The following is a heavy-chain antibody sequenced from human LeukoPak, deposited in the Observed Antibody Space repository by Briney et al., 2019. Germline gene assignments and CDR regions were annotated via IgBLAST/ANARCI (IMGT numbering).Heavy chain of an antibody. J-gene: IGHJ4*02. D-gene: IGHD5-12*01. CDR1: GASISSYY. CDR3: ARGVKMYSGYDYFDY. CDR2: INHSGST. Sequence: SETLSLTCTVSGASISSYYWSWIRQPPGKGLEWIGEINHSGSTNYNPSLKSRVTISVDTSKNQFSLKLSSVTAADTAVYYCARGVKMYSGYDYFDYWGQGTLVTVSS. V-gene: IGHV4-34*01.